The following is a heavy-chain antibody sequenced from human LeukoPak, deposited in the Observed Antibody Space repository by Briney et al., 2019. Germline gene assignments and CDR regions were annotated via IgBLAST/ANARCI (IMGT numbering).Heavy chain of an antibody. V-gene: IGHV3-48*01. CDR1: GFTFSSYS. J-gene: IGHJ4*02. D-gene: IGHD3-10*01. CDR2: IRSSSRTI. CDR3: ARDGSGRVPEMSAPDY. Sequence: PWGSLRLSCAASGFTFSSYSMNWVRQAPGKGLEWVSYIRSSSRTIYYADSVKGRFTISRDNAKNSLFLQMNSLRAEDTAVYYCARDGSGRVPEMSAPDYWGQGTLVTVSS.